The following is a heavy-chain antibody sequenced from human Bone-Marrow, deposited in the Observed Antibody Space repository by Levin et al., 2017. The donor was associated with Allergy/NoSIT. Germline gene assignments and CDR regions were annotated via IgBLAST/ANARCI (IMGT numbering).Heavy chain of an antibody. CDR3: ASKGSYWYFDL. CDR1: GFTFSSYG. D-gene: IGHD2-15*01. Sequence: SCAASGFTFSSYGMHWVRQAPGKGLEWVAVIWYDGSNKYYSDSVKGRFTISRDNSKNTLYLQMNSLRAEDTAVYYCASKGSYWYFDLWGRGTLVTVSS. CDR2: IWYDGSNK. J-gene: IGHJ2*01. V-gene: IGHV3-33*01.